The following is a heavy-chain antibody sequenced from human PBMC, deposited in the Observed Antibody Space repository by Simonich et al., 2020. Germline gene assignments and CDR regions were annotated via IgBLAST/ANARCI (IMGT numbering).Heavy chain of an antibody. CDR3: ARDRDGDYDY. D-gene: IGHD4-17*01. CDR1: GYSISSGYN. CDR2: IYHSGSN. Sequence: QVQLQESGPGLVKPSETLSLTCAVSGYSISSGYNWGWIRQPPGKGLEWIGSIYHSGSNYYNPSLKSRVTRSVDTSKNQFSLKLSSVTAADTAVYYCARDRDGDYDYWGQGTLVTVSS. V-gene: IGHV4-38-2*02. J-gene: IGHJ4*02.